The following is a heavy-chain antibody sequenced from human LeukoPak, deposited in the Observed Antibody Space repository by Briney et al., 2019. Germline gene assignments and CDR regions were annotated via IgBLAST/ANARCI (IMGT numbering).Heavy chain of an antibody. V-gene: IGHV4-39*01. D-gene: IGHD6-19*01. CDR1: GGSISSSSYY. CDR2: FYYSGNS. Sequence: SETLSLTCSISGGSISSSSYYWGWIRQPPGKGLEWIGRFYYSGNSYYNQSLKSRVTISVDTSKNEFSLNLRSVTAADTAVFYCARTAGIAVAGSRQYFDYWGQGMLVTVSS. J-gene: IGHJ4*02. CDR3: ARTAGIAVAGSRQYFDY.